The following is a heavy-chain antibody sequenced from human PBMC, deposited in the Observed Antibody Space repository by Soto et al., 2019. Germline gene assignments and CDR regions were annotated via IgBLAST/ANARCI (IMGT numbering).Heavy chain of an antibody. Sequence: QVQLVQSGAEVKKPGASVKVSCKASGYTFTSYGISWVRQAPGQGLEWMGWISAYNGNTNYAQKLRGRVTMTTDTSTSTAYMELRSLRSDDTAVYYCARDKGAYCGGDCYSTWFDPWGQGTLVTVSS. D-gene: IGHD2-21*02. V-gene: IGHV1-18*01. CDR1: GYTFTSYG. CDR3: ARDKGAYCGGDCYSTWFDP. CDR2: ISAYNGNT. J-gene: IGHJ5*02.